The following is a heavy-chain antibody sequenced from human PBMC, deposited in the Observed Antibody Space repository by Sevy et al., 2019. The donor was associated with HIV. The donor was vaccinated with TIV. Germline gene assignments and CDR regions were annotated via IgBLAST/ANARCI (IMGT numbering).Heavy chain of an antibody. D-gene: IGHD1-26*01. CDR3: ARERGISFIVGATTGAFDI. CDR1: GFTFSSNW. V-gene: IGHV3-7*01. CDR2: IKQDGSEI. J-gene: IGHJ3*02. Sequence: GGSLRLSCAASGFTFSSNWMSWVRQAPGKGLEWVANIKQDGSEIYYVDSVKGRFTNSRDNDKNSLYLQMSSLRAEDTAVYYCARERGISFIVGATTGAFDIWGQGTMVTVSS.